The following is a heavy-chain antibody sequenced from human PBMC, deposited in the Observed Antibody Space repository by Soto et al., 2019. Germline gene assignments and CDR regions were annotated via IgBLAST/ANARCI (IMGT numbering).Heavy chain of an antibody. J-gene: IGHJ6*02. CDR3: ARGSSIAGLYYGMDV. CDR2: NYYSGIT. D-gene: IGHD6-6*01. CDR1: GGSISSGGYY. Sequence: QVQLQESGPGLVKPSQTLSLTCTVSGGSISSGGYYWTWIRQHPGKGLEWIGYNYYSGITYYNPSFKRRVTISLDTSKIQYSLELGSATAADTAVYYCARGSSIAGLYYGMDVWGQGTTVTVSS. V-gene: IGHV4-31*03.